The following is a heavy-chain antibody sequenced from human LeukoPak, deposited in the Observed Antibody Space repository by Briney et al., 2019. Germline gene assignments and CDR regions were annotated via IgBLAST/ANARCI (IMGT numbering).Heavy chain of an antibody. J-gene: IGHJ4*02. D-gene: IGHD3-22*01. CDR1: GGSISGYY. V-gene: IGHV4-59*01. Sequence: SETLSLTCTVSGGSISGYYWNWLRQPPGKGLEWIGYIYYSGSTNYNPSLKSRVTISVDTSKNQFSLKLSSVTAADTAVYYCARMKYYDTSGYFHFDYWGQGILVTVSS. CDR2: IYYSGST. CDR3: ARMKYYDTSGYFHFDY.